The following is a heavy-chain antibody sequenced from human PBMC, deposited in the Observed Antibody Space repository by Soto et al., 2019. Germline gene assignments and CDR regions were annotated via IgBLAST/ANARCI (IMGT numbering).Heavy chain of an antibody. CDR3: ARVLVEQWLVLGISYYFDY. Sequence: GGSLRLSCAASEFTFSSYWMNWVRQAPGKGLEWVANIKEDGSEKYYVDSVKGRFTISRDNAKNSLYLQMNSLRAEDTAVYYCARVLVEQWLVLGISYYFDYWGQGTLVTVSS. V-gene: IGHV3-7*05. CDR1: EFTFSSYW. J-gene: IGHJ4*02. D-gene: IGHD6-19*01. CDR2: IKEDGSEK.